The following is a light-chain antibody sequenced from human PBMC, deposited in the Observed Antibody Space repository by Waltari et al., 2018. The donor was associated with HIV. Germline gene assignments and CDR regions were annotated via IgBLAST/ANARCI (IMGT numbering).Light chain of an antibody. CDR2: DNR. CDR1: NSNIGAGYD. V-gene: IGLV1-40*01. J-gene: IGLJ2*01. Sequence: QSVLTQPPSVSGAPGQRVTISCTGRNSNIGAGYDAHRYQQLPGSAPKLLMFDNRKRPSGVPDRFSGSKSGTSASLVITGLQAADEAVYYCQSYDNSLSNVVFGGGTKLIVL. CDR3: QSYDNSLSNVV.